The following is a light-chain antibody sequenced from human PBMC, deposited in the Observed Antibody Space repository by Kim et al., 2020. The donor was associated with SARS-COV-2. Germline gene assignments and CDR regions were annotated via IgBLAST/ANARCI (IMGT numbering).Light chain of an antibody. CDR3: QQYGTPPYS. Sequence: LSPGERANLSCRASQSVSNNYLTWYQQKPGQSPRLLMYGASSRATGIPERFSGSGSGTDFTLTISRLEPEDFAVYYCQQYGTPPYSFGQGTKLEI. V-gene: IGKV3-20*01. CDR2: GAS. CDR1: QSVSNNY. J-gene: IGKJ2*03.